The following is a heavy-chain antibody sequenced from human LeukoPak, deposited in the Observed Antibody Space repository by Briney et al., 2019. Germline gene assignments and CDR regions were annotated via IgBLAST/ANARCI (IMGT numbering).Heavy chain of an antibody. D-gene: IGHD3-22*01. Sequence: GGSLRLSCTASGFTFGDYAMSWFRQAPGKGLEWVGFIRSKAYGGTTEYAASVKGRFTISRDDSKSIAYLQMNSLKTEDTAVYYCTRAQWDWYHDTPYYFDYWAREPWSPSPQ. CDR3: TRAQWDWYHDTPYYFDY. CDR1: GFTFGDYA. V-gene: IGHV3-49*03. CDR2: IRSKAYGGTT. J-gene: IGHJ4*02.